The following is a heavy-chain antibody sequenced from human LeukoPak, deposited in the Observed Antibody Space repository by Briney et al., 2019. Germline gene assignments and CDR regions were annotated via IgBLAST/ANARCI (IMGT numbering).Heavy chain of an antibody. Sequence: GGGLRVSCAASGFTFSSYAMSWGRQAPGKGLEWVSPISGSGGSTYYADYVTGRFTICRDNSKNTLYMQLNSLRAEDTAVYSCAKDSHGTYCTNGVCYTPPDYWGQGTLVTVSS. CDR1: GFTFSSYA. CDR3: AKDSHGTYCTNGVCYTPPDY. J-gene: IGHJ4*02. CDR2: ISGSGGST. V-gene: IGHV3-23*01. D-gene: IGHD2-8*01.